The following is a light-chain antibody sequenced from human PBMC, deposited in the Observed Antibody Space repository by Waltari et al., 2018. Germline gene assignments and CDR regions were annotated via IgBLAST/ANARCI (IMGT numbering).Light chain of an antibody. CDR3: QQYYSAPFN. CDR2: WAS. CDR1: QSVFYRSDNKNY. J-gene: IGKJ2*01. Sequence: DIVMTQSPDSLAVSLGERAPITCKSSQSVFYRSDNKNYFTWYQQQPGQPPKLLIYWASTRESGVPDRFSGSGSETDFTLTISSLQAEDVAVYYCQQYYSAPFNFGQGTKLEIK. V-gene: IGKV4-1*01.